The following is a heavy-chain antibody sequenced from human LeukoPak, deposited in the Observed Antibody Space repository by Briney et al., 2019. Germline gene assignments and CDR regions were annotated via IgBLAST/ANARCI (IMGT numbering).Heavy chain of an antibody. CDR3: AREDPYYFDY. J-gene: IGHJ4*02. CDR1: GVSFSGYY. Sequence: SETLSLTCAVYGVSFSGYYWSWIRQPPGKGLEWIGEINHSGSTNYNPSLKSRVTISVDTSKNQFSLKLSSVTAADTAVYYCAREDPYYFDYWGQGTLVTVSS. V-gene: IGHV4-34*01. CDR2: INHSGST.